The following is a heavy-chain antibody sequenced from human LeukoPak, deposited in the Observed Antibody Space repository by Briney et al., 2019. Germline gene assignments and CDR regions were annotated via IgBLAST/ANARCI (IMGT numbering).Heavy chain of an antibody. CDR2: INPSGGST. Sequence: GGSLRLSCAASGYTFTSYYMHWVRQAPGQGLEWMGIINPSGGSTSYAQKFQGRVTMTRDTSTSTVYMELSSLRSEDTAVYYCAQTVADHNAFDIWGQGTMVTVSS. CDR1: GYTFTSYY. J-gene: IGHJ3*02. D-gene: IGHD6-19*01. CDR3: AQTVADHNAFDI. V-gene: IGHV1-46*01.